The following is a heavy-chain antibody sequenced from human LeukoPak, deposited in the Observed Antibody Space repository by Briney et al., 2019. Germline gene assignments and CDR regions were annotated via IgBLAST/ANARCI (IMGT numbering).Heavy chain of an antibody. Sequence: ASVKVSCKASGYTFTSYDINWVRQATGQGLEWMGWMNPNSGNTGYAQKLQGRVTMTTDTSTSTAYMELRSLRSDDTAVYYCARSLGAAAGTDFDYWGQGTLVTVSS. CDR3: ARSLGAAAGTDFDY. CDR1: GYTFTSYD. D-gene: IGHD6-25*01. V-gene: IGHV1-8*01. CDR2: MNPNSGNT. J-gene: IGHJ4*02.